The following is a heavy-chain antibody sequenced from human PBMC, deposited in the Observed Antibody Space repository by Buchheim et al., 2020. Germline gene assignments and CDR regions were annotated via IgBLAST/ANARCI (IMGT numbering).Heavy chain of an antibody. CDR1: IGSIRSSHW. V-gene: IGHV4-4*02. CDR3: ARSATTADYFDY. D-gene: IGHD1-1*01. CDR2: IHHSGRT. J-gene: IGHJ4*02. Sequence: QVQLRESGPGLVKPSGTLSLTCAVSIGSIRSSHWWSGVRQPPGKGLEWIGEIHHSGRTNYNTSLKSRVTISVDRSKNHFSLRLSSVTAADTALYYCARSATTADYFDYWGQGTL.